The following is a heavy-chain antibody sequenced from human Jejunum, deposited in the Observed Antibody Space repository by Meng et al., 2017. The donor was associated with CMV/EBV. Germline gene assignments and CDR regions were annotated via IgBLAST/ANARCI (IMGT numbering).Heavy chain of an antibody. J-gene: IGHJ4*02. CDR3: ARAPPGEFFDY. Sequence: SVGSITSANYHWSWIPQSPGKGLEWIGYIYYSGTTYYTPSLKSRLSISVDTSRTQFFLRLSSVTAADTAVYYCARAPPGEFFDYWGRGTLVTVSS. D-gene: IGHD3-10*01. CDR2: IYYSGTT. CDR1: VGSITSANYH. V-gene: IGHV4-30-4*08.